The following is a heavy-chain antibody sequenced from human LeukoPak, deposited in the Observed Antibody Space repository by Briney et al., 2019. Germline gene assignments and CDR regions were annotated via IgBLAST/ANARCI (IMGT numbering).Heavy chain of an antibody. CDR2: ISISGSSI. D-gene: IGHD3-10*02. CDR3: AELGITMIGGV. J-gene: IGHJ6*04. CDR1: GFIFSDYS. Sequence: GGPLRLSCAASGFIFSDYSMNWVRQAPGKGLEWVASISISGSSIYYADSVKGRFTISRDNAKNSLYLQMNSLRAEDTAVYYCAELGITMIGGVWGKGTTVTISS. V-gene: IGHV3-21*01.